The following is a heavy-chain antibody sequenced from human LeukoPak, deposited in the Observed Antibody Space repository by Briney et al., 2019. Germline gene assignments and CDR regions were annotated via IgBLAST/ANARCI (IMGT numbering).Heavy chain of an antibody. D-gene: IGHD6-19*01. Sequence: ASVKVSCKASGYTFTSYDIDWVRQATGHGLEGMGWMNPNSGNTGYAQKCQGRVTITRNTSISTAYMELSSLRSEDTAVYYCAADIAVGIDDWGQGPLVTVSS. J-gene: IGHJ4*02. CDR1: GYTFTSYD. CDR2: MNPNSGNT. V-gene: IGHV1-8*03. CDR3: AADIAVGIDD.